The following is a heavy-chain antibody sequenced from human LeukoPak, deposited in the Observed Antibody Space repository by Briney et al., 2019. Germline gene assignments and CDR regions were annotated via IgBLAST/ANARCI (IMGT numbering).Heavy chain of an antibody. CDR3: TRSTGWYNYFDY. Sequence: GGSLRLSCAASGFTFSSYAMSWVRQAPGKGLEWVSAISGSGGSTYYADSVKGRFTISRDNAKNSLYLQMNSLRPEDAAFYYCTRSTGWYNYFDYWGQGTLVTVSS. J-gene: IGHJ4*02. V-gene: IGHV3-23*01. D-gene: IGHD6-19*01. CDR2: ISGSGGST. CDR1: GFTFSSYA.